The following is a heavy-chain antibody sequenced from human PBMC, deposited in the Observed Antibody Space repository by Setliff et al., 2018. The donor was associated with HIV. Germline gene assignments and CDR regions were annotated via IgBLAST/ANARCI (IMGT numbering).Heavy chain of an antibody. V-gene: IGHV4-59*12. CDR3: ARDLGGPRNFDN. J-gene: IGHJ4*02. Sequence: PSETLSLTCTVSGGSISSYYWSWIRQPPGKGLEWIGYIFYSGSTNYNPSLKSRVAISVDTSKNEFSLKLRSVTAADTAVYYCARDLGGPRNFDNWGQGTLVTVSS. D-gene: IGHD2-15*01. CDR2: IFYSGST. CDR1: GGSISSYY.